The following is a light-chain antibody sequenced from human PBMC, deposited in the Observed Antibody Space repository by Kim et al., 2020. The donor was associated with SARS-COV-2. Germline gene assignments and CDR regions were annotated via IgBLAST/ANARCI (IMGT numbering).Light chain of an antibody. J-gene: IGKJ2*01. CDR2: GAS. CDR3: QQYNDWPYT. Sequence: EIVMTQSPVTLSVSPGERATLSCRASQSVSNILTWYQQRPGQAPRLLIYGASTRATGIPARFSGSGSGTEFTLTISSLQSEDFALYYCQQYNDWPYTFGQGTKVEI. V-gene: IGKV3-15*01. CDR1: QSVSNI.